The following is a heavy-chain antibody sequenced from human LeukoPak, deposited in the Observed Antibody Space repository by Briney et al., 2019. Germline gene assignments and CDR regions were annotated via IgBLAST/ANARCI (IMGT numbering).Heavy chain of an antibody. J-gene: IGHJ2*01. D-gene: IGHD2-21*02. CDR2: MNPQSGDG. CDR3: ARGLGYCGGDCFSSWYLDV. CDR1: GYIFTSHD. Sequence: GASLKVSCKTSGYIFTSHDISWLRQAPGQGREWMGWMNPQSGDGHSAPKFQGRVAMNRDRSTNTAYMEMGSLRSDDTAVYYCARGLGYCGGDCFSSWYLDVWGHGTLVTVSS. V-gene: IGHV1-8*01.